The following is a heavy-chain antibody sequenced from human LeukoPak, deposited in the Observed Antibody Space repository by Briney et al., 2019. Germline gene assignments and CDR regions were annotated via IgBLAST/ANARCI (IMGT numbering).Heavy chain of an antibody. J-gene: IGHJ6*02. D-gene: IGHD5-24*01. CDR2: INPNGGST. Sequence: ASVKVSCTASGYTFTSYYMHWVRQAPGQGLEWMGIINPNGGSTSYAQKFQGRVTMTRDTSTSTVYMELSSLRSEDTAVYYCARSRRDGSELYYYGMDVWGQGTTVTVSS. V-gene: IGHV1-46*01. CDR3: ARSRRDGSELYYYGMDV. CDR1: GYTFTSYY.